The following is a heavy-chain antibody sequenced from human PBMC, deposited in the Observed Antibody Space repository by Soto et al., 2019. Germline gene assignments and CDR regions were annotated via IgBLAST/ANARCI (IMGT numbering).Heavy chain of an antibody. CDR3: AKAYFVWSSEQPYYFDY. D-gene: IGHD3-16*01. CDR1: GFTFSNYA. CDR2: ISGSGGRS. Sequence: GGSLRLSCAASGFTFSNYAMTWVRQGPGKGMKWVSGISGSGGRSYYADSVKGRFTISRYNSKSTLFLQMNSLRAEDTAVYYCAKAYFVWSSEQPYYFDYWGQGTLVTVSS. V-gene: IGHV3-23*01. J-gene: IGHJ4*02.